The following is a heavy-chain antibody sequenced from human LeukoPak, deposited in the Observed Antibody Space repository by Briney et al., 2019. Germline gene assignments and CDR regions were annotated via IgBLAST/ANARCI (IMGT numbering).Heavy chain of an antibody. J-gene: IGHJ4*02. CDR1: GYSISSSY. D-gene: IGHD2-2*01. Sequence: PSETLSLTCTVSGYSISSSYWSWIRQPPGKGLEWIGRFYTSGSANYNPSLKSRVSMSVDTSKNQLSLKLTSVTAADTAVYYCARGGGASPSDYWGQGILVTVSS. CDR2: FYTSGSA. CDR3: ARGGGASPSDY. V-gene: IGHV4-4*07.